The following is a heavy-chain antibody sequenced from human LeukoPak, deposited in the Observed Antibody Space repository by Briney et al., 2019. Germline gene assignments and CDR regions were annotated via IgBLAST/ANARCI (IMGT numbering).Heavy chain of an antibody. CDR2: ISSSSSYI. J-gene: IGHJ4*02. D-gene: IGHD3-22*01. V-gene: IGHV3-21*01. CDR1: GFSFSSHG. Sequence: GGSLRLSCAASGFSFSSHGMHWVRQAPGKGLEWVSSISSSSSYIYYADSVKGRFTISRDNAKNSLYLQMNSLRAEDTAVYYCARVEDSSGYYGPYFDYWGQGTLVTVSP. CDR3: ARVEDSSGYYGPYFDY.